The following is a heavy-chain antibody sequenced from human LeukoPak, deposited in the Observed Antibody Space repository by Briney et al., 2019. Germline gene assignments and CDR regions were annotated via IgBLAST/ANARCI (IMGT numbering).Heavy chain of an antibody. CDR2: IYYSGST. V-gene: IGHV4-39*01. Sequence: PSETLSLTCTVSGGSISSSSYYWGWTRQPAGKGLEWIGSIYYSGSTYYNPSLKSRVTISVDTSKNQFSLKLSSVTAADTAVYYCARASRYCSSTSCSDAGYFDYWGQGTLVTVSS. CDR3: ARASRYCSSTSCSDAGYFDY. J-gene: IGHJ4*02. D-gene: IGHD2-2*01. CDR1: GGSISSSSYY.